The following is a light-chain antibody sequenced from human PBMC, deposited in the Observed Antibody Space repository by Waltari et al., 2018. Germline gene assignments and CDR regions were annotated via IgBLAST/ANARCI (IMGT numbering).Light chain of an antibody. V-gene: IGKV4-1*01. J-gene: IGKJ1*01. CDR1: QSVLYSSNNKNY. Sequence: DIVMTQSPDSLAVSLVERANINCKASQSVLYSSNNKNYLAWYQQKPGQPPKLLIYWASTRESGVPDRFSGSGSGTDFTLTISSLQAEDVAVYYCQQYYSTPPTFGQGTKVEIK. CDR3: QQYYSTPPT. CDR2: WAS.